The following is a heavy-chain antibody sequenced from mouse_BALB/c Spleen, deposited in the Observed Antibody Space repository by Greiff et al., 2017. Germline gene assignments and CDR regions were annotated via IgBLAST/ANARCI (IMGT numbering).Heavy chain of an antibody. CDR2: ISYSGST. V-gene: IGHV3-2*02. CDR1: GYSITSDYA. CDR3: ANAYYGNLFAY. J-gene: IGHJ3*01. D-gene: IGHD2-10*01. Sequence: DGQLQESGPGLVKPSQSLSLTCTVTGYSITSDYAWNWIRQFPGNKLEWMGYISYSGSTSYNPSLKSRISITRDTSKNQFFLQLNSVTTEDTATYYCANAYYGNLFAYWGQGTLVTVSA.